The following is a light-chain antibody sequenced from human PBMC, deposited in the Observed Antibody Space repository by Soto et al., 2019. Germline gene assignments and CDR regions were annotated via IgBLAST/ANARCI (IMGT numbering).Light chain of an antibody. V-gene: IGLV2-11*01. Sequence: QSALTQPRSVSGSPGQSGTLSCTGTSSDVGGYDYVSWYQQHPDKAPKLIIYDVSRRPSGVPDRFSGSKSDNTASLTISALQAEDDADYYCCSYAGNSRVFGTGTKLTVL. J-gene: IGLJ1*01. CDR3: CSYAGNSRV. CDR2: DVS. CDR1: SSDVGGYDY.